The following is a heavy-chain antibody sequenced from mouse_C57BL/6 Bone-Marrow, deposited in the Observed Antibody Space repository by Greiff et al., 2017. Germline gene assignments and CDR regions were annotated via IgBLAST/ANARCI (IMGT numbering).Heavy chain of an antibody. CDR2: IDPENGDT. Sequence: VHVKQSGAELVRPGASVKLSCTASGFNIKDDYMHWVKQRPEQGLEGIGWIDPENGDTEYASKFQGKATITADTSSNTAYLQLSSLTSEDTAGYYCNLLLEDYWGQGTAVTVSS. V-gene: IGHV14-4*01. D-gene: IGHD1-1*01. J-gene: IGHJ4*01. CDR1: GFNIKDDY. CDR3: NLLLEDY.